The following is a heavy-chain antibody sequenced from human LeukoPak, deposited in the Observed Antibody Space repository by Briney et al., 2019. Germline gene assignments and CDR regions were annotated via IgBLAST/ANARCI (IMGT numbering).Heavy chain of an antibody. D-gene: IGHD3-3*01. J-gene: IGHJ6*03. CDR3: ATGGGWVPSFGVVTHIDV. CDR2: IDNDGHGI. CDR1: GFTFSGYW. V-gene: IGHV3-74*03. Sequence: PGGSLRLSCAASGFTFSGYWMHWVRQGPEKGLELVSRIDNDGHGILYADSVKGRFTTSRDNAKNTLYLQMNSLRFEDTAGYYCATGGGWVPSFGVVTHIDVWGKGTTVTVSS.